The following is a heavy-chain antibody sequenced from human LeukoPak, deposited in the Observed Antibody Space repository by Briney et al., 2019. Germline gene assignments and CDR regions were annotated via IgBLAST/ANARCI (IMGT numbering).Heavy chain of an antibody. CDR3: ARARHSSGLVNWFDP. Sequence: ASVRVSCKASGYTFTSYAMHWVRQAPGQRLEWMGWINAGNGNTKYSQKFQGRVTITRDTSASTAYMELSSLRSEDTAVYYCARARHSSGLVNWFDPWGQGTLVTASS. D-gene: IGHD6-19*01. V-gene: IGHV1-3*01. J-gene: IGHJ5*02. CDR1: GYTFTSYA. CDR2: INAGNGNT.